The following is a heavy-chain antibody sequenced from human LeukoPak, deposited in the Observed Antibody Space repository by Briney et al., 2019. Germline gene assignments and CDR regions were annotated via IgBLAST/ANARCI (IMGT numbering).Heavy chain of an antibody. V-gene: IGHV3-23*01. CDR1: GFTFSSYA. CDR3: AKDQVWIVVGSFDY. Sequence: GGSLRLSCAASGFTFSSYAMSWVRQARGKGLEWVAGISGSGGSTYYADSVKGRFTISRDNSKNTLYLQMTSLRAEDTAVYYCAKDQVWIVVGSFDYWGQGTLVTVSS. J-gene: IGHJ4*02. D-gene: IGHD3-22*01. CDR2: ISGSGGST.